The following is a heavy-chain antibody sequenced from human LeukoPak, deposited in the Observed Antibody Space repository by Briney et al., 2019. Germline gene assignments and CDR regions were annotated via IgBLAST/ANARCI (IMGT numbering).Heavy chain of an antibody. Sequence: GRSLRLSCAASGFTFDDYAMHWVRQAPGKGLEWVSGISWNSGSIGYADSVKGRFTISRDNAKNSLCLQMNSLRAEDTALYYCAKGFHTAMVYYFDYWGQGTLVTVSS. J-gene: IGHJ4*02. CDR1: GFTFDDYA. D-gene: IGHD5-18*01. CDR2: ISWNSGSI. V-gene: IGHV3-9*01. CDR3: AKGFHTAMVYYFDY.